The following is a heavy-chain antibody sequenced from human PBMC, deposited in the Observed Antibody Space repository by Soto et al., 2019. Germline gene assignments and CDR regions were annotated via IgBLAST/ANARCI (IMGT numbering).Heavy chain of an antibody. J-gene: IGHJ4*02. Sequence: QLLLQESGPGLVKPSETLSLTCTVSGGSISSSTYYWGWIRQPPGKGLEWIGSIYYSGRTYYNPSLQSRVTISVDTSMNQFPLRLTAVTAADTAVYFCARDGNNIPPLRYFDYWGQGALVTVSS. CDR1: GGSISSSTYY. CDR2: IYYSGRT. CDR3: ARDGNNIPPLRYFDY. V-gene: IGHV4-39*02.